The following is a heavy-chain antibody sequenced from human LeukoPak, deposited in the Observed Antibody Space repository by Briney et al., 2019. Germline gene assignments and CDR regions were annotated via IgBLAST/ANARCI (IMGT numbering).Heavy chain of an antibody. V-gene: IGHV4-59*08. Sequence: SETLSLTCTVSGGSISSYYWSWIRQPPGKGLEWIGYIYYSGSTNYNPSLKSRVTISVDTSKNQFSLKLSSVTAADTAVYYCARLSGGSQSYYFDYWGQGTLVTVSS. CDR3: ARLSGGSQSYYFDY. D-gene: IGHD2-15*01. CDR1: GGSISSYY. J-gene: IGHJ4*02. CDR2: IYYSGST.